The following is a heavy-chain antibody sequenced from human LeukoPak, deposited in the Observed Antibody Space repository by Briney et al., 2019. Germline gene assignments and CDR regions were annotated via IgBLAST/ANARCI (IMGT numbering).Heavy chain of an antibody. CDR3: AGESAKYSNYRCFDP. J-gene: IGHJ5*02. D-gene: IGHD4-11*01. V-gene: IGHV4-39*07. Sequence: SETLSLTCTVSGGSISSSSYYWGWIRQPPGKGLEWIGSIYYSGSTYYNPSLKSRVTISVDTSKNQFSLKLSSVTAADTAVYYCAGESAKYSNYRCFDPWGQGTLVTVSS. CDR1: GGSISSSSYY. CDR2: IYYSGST.